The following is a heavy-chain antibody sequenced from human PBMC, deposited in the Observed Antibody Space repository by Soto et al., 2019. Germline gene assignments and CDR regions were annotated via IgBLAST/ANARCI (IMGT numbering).Heavy chain of an antibody. V-gene: IGHV3-30*03. CDR1: GFTFSGYG. CDR2: VSYDGHNK. J-gene: IGHJ4*02. Sequence: GGSLRLSCGASGFTFSGYGMHWVRQAPGNGLEWVSFVSYDGHNKYYGDSVRGRFTIARDISKRTLFLHMNSLRKEDTAVYYCTFSDSSEVDHWGQGALVTVSS. D-gene: IGHD6-6*01. CDR3: TFSDSSEVDH.